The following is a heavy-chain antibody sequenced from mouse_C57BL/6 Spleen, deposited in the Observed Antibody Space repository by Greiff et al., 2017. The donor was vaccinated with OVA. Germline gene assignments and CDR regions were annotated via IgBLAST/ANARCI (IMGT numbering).Heavy chain of an antibody. V-gene: IGHV5-9*01. J-gene: IGHJ4*01. CDR3: ARFYYGNPYAMDY. CDR2: ISGGGGNT. D-gene: IGHD2-1*01. CDR1: GFTFSSYT. Sequence: EVHLVESGGGLVKPGGSLKLSCAASGFTFSSYTMSWVRQTPEKRLEWVATISGGGGNTYYPDSVKGRFTISRDNAKNTLYLQMSSLRSEDTALYYCARFYYGNPYAMDYWGQGTSVTVSS.